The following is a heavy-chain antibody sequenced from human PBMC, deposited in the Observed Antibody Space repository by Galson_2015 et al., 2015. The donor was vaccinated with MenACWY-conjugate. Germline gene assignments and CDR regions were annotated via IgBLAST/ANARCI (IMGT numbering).Heavy chain of an antibody. CDR3: AKAREATLYYFDY. Sequence: SLRLSCAASGFTFSAYDMTWVRQAPGNGLEWVSGIRGSGGYTFYADSVKGRFTISRDNSKDTLSLQMNSLRAEDTAVYYCAKAREATLYYFDYWGQGTLVTVSS. CDR2: IRGSGGYT. CDR1: GFTFSAYD. J-gene: IGHJ4*02. V-gene: IGHV3-23*01. D-gene: IGHD1-1*01.